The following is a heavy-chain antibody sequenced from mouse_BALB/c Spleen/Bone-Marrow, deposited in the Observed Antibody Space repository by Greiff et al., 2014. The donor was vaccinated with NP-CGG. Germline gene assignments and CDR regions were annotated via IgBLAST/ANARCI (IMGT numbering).Heavy chain of an antibody. CDR1: GFTFSSYT. CDR2: ISSGGSYT. CDR3: TRDPYDGYYYYAMDY. D-gene: IGHD2-3*01. Sequence: EVMLVESGGGLVKPGGSLKLSCAASGFTFSSYTMSWVRQTPEKRLEWVATISSGGSYTYYPDSVKGRLTISRDNAKNTLYLQMSSLKSEDTAMYYCTRDPYDGYYYYAMDYWVKEPQSPSPQ. J-gene: IGHJ4*01. V-gene: IGHV5-6-4*01.